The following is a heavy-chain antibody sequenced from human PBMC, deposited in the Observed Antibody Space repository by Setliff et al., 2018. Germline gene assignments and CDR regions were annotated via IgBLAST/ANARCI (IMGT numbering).Heavy chain of an antibody. D-gene: IGHD2-8*01. Sequence: PSETLSLTCTVSGGSISSGDYYWSWIRQPPGKGLEWIGYIYYSGSTYYNPSLKSRVTISVDTSKNQFSLKLSSVTAADTAVYYCARSPSSSKGLYWYFDLWGRGTLVIVSS. CDR2: IYYSGST. V-gene: IGHV4-30-4*08. J-gene: IGHJ2*01. CDR3: ARSPSSSKGLYWYFDL. CDR1: GGSISSGDYY.